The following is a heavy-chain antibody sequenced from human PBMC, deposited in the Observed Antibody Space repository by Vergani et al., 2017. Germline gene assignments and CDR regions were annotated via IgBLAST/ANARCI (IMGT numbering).Heavy chain of an antibody. CDR3: VRDRGLCAGGRCYTEAWDY. D-gene: IGHD2-2*02. CDR2: ISFDGTNE. J-gene: IGHJ4*02. CDR1: GFTFSACP. V-gene: IGHV3-30*03. Sequence: VQLLQSGGGVIQPGGSVRLSCAASGFTFSACPMTWVRQAPGKGLEWVVGISFDGTNEYSPDLVKGRFTISRDIAKNTLYLQVRSLRLEDTGVYHFVRDRGLCAGGRCYTEAWDYWGQGTPVTVSS.